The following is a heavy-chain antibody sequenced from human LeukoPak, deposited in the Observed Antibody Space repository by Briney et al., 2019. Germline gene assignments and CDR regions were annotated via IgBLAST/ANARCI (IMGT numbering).Heavy chain of an antibody. CDR3: AKDRDSSSWLYYFDY. Sequence: WGSPRLSCAASGFTFSSYAMSWVRQAPGKGLEWVSAISGSGGSTYYADSVKGRFTISRDNSKNTLYLQMNSLRAEDTAVYYCAKDRDSSSWLYYFDYWGQGTLVTVSS. D-gene: IGHD6-13*01. J-gene: IGHJ4*02. V-gene: IGHV3-23*01. CDR1: GFTFSSYA. CDR2: ISGSGGST.